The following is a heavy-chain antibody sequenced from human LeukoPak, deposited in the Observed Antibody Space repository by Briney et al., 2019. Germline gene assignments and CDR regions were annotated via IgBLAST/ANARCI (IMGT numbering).Heavy chain of an antibody. V-gene: IGHV4-61*02. Sequence: PSETLSLTCTVSGGSISSGSYYWSWIRQPAGKGLESIGRIYTSGSTNYNPSLKSRVTISVDTSKNQFSLKLSSVTDADTAVYYCARGKSLDTAMVRSNPLDYWGQGTLVTVSS. J-gene: IGHJ4*02. D-gene: IGHD5-18*01. CDR3: ARGKSLDTAMVRSNPLDY. CDR2: IYTSGST. CDR1: GGSISSGSYY.